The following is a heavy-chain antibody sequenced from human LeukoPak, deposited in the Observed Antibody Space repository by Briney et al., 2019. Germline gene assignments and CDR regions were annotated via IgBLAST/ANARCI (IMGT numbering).Heavy chain of an antibody. Sequence: ASVTVSFTASGYTFTIYYMHWVRQAPGQGLEWMGIINPSGGSTSYAQKFQGRVTMTRDTSTSTVYMELSSLRSEDTAVYYCARDPHSSSWYDYWGQGTLVTVSS. D-gene: IGHD6-13*01. CDR3: ARDPHSSSWYDY. J-gene: IGHJ4*02. CDR2: INPSGGST. V-gene: IGHV1-46*01. CDR1: GYTFTIYY.